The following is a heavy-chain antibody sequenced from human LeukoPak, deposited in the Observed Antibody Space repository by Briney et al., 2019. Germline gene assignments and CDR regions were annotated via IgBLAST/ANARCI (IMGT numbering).Heavy chain of an antibody. D-gene: IGHD2-15*01. Sequence: GGSLRLSCAASGFTFSSYSMTWVRQAPGKGLEWVSYISSGSSTIYYADSVKGRFTISRDNAKNSLYLQMNSLRAEDTAVYYCARNLPFDCSGGSCYVDYWGQGTLVTVSS. CDR2: ISSGSSTI. J-gene: IGHJ4*02. CDR3: ARNLPFDCSGGSCYVDY. V-gene: IGHV3-48*04. CDR1: GFTFSSYS.